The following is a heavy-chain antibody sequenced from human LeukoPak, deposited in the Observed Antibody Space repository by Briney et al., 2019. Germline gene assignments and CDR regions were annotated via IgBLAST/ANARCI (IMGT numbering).Heavy chain of an antibody. J-gene: IGHJ5*02. Sequence: SGGSLRLSCTGSGFSVSNFWMAWVRQAPGKGLEWVANINEDETGKYYVDSVKGRFTFSRDNAKNSLFLQMNSVRVEDTAVYYCATDAFSYPNTWGQGTQVTVSS. V-gene: IGHV3-7*01. D-gene: IGHD3-16*01. CDR1: GFSVSNFW. CDR2: INEDETGK. CDR3: ATDAFSYPNT.